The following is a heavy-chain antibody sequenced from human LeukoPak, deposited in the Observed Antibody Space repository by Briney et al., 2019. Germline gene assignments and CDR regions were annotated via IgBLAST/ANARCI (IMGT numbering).Heavy chain of an antibody. CDR2: IYPSDSDT. CDR1: GYGFANTW. CDR3: ARRHDLALFWSNWFDP. Sequence: LGESLKISCKGSGYGFANTWIAWVRQMPGKGLEWMGNIYPSDSDTKYSPSFKGQVIMSVDRSINTAYLQWSSLKASDTAMYYCARRHDLALFWSNWFDPWGQGTLVTVSS. D-gene: IGHD3-3*01. V-gene: IGHV5-51*01. J-gene: IGHJ5*02.